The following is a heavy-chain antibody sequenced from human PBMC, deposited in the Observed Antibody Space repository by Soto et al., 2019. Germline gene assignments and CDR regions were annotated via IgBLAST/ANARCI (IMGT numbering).Heavy chain of an antibody. CDR3: ARGYYYHSGSSFPY. D-gene: IGHD3-10*01. CDR1: SESFSKYY. Sequence: QVQLQQWGAGLLKSSETLSLTCAVYSESFSKYYWNWIRQSPGKGLEWIGEINQSGSTNYNPSLKSRVTISIDTSKNQLSLKLNSVTAADTAMYYCARGYYYHSGSSFPYWGQGTLVTVSS. V-gene: IGHV4-34*01. CDR2: INQSGST. J-gene: IGHJ4*02.